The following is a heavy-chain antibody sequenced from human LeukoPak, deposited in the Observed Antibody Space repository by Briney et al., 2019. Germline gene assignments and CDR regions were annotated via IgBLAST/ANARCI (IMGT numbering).Heavy chain of an antibody. CDR1: GGSISSSSYY. CDR3: ATLLNDAFDI. V-gene: IGHV4-39*01. CDR2: IYYRGNI. Sequence: TSSETLSLTCTVSGGSISSSSYYWGWIRQPPGKGLEWIGNIYYRGNIYYNPSLKSRVTISGDTSRNQFSLKMSSVTAADTAVYYCATLLNDAFDIWGQGTMVTVSS. J-gene: IGHJ3*02. D-gene: IGHD2-8*02.